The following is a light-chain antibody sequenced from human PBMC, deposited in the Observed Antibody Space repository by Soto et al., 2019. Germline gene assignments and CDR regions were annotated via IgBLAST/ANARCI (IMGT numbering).Light chain of an antibody. J-gene: IGKJ4*01. V-gene: IGKV2-28*01. CDR3: MQALQTPV. CDR2: LGS. CDR1: QSLLHSNGYNY. Sequence: DIVMTQSPLSLPVTPGEPASISCRTSQSLLHSNGYNYLDWYLQKPGQSPQLLIYLGSNRASGVPDMFSGSGSGTDFTLKISRVEAEDVGVYYCMQALQTPVFGGGTKVEIK.